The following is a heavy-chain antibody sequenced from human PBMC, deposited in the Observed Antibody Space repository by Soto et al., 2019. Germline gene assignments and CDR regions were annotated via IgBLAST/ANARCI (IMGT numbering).Heavy chain of an antibody. Sequence: QVQLQESGPGQVKPSQTLSLTCSVSGVSIKSGDNYWSWIRQPPGKGLEWIGYIYYVGSTSYNPSLKSRVTMSIDTSKNQFSLKLTSVTAADTAVYYCARNTSRWGWFDSLGHGSLVTVSS. CDR1: GVSIKSGDNY. D-gene: IGHD6-13*01. CDR3: ARNTSRWGWFDS. J-gene: IGHJ5*01. CDR2: IYYVGST. V-gene: IGHV4-30-4*08.